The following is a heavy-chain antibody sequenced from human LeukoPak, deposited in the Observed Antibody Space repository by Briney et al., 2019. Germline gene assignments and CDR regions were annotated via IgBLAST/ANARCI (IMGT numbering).Heavy chain of an antibody. V-gene: IGHV1-18*01. CDR3: ARDRSSGWLKEYYSDY. J-gene: IGHJ4*02. Sequence: GASVKVSCKASGYTFTSYGISWVRQAPGQGLEWMGWTSAYNGNTNYAQKLQGRVTMTTDTSTSTAYMELRSLRSDDTAVYYCARDRSSGWLKEYYSDYWGQGTLVTVSS. CDR2: TSAYNGNT. D-gene: IGHD6-19*01. CDR1: GYTFTSYG.